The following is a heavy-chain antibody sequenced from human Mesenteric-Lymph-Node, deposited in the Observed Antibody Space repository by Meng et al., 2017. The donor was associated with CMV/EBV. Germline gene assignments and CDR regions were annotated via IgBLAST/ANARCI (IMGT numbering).Heavy chain of an antibody. J-gene: IGHJ6*02. V-gene: IGHV1-8*03. Sequence: ASVKVSCKASGYTFTSYDINWVRQATGQGLEWMGWMNPNSGNTGYAQKFQGRVTLTRNTSISTAYTELSSLRSEDTAVYYCARGRTFYYGSGSYWDYYYYYGMDVWGQGTTVTVSS. CDR3: ARGRTFYYGSGSYWDYYYYYGMDV. CDR1: GYTFTSYD. CDR2: MNPNSGNT. D-gene: IGHD3-10*01.